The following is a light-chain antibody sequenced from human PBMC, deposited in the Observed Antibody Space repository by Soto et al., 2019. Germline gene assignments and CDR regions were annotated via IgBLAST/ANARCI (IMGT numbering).Light chain of an antibody. CDR3: QQHNSWPPV. V-gene: IGKV3-15*01. Sequence: EILMTQSPATLSVSPGERATLSCRASQTVSSNLAWYQQKPGQAPRLLIYGAATRATGVPARFSGSGSGTEFTLTISSLQSEDFAVYFCQQHNSWPPVFGQGTKVDIK. CDR1: QTVSSN. J-gene: IGKJ1*01. CDR2: GAA.